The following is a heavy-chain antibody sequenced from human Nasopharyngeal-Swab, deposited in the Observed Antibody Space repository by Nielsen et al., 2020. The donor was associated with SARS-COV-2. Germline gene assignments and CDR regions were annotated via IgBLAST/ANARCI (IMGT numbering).Heavy chain of an antibody. CDR2: INHSGGST. D-gene: IGHD6-13*01. CDR3: ARDRVAAAGTGSDYYYYYYMDV. J-gene: IGHJ6*03. Sequence: GRQMPGKGLGWVGIINHSGGSTSYAQKFQGRVTMTRDTSTSTVYMELSSLRSEDTAVYYCARDRVAAAGTGSDYYYYYYMDVWGKGTTVTVSS. V-gene: IGHV1-46*01.